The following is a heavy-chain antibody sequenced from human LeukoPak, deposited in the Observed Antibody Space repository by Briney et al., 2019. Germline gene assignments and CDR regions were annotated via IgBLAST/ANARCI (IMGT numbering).Heavy chain of an antibody. J-gene: IGHJ3*02. CDR1: GGSISSSSYY. D-gene: IGHD4-17*01. V-gene: IGHV4-39*01. CDR2: IYYSGST. Sequence: PSETLSLTCTVSGGSISSSSYYWGWIRQPPGKGLEWIGSIYYSGSTYYNPSLKSRVTISVDTSKNQFSLKLSSVTAADTAVYYCASFLRRITVTSHDAFDIWGQGTMVTVSS. CDR3: ASFLRRITVTSHDAFDI.